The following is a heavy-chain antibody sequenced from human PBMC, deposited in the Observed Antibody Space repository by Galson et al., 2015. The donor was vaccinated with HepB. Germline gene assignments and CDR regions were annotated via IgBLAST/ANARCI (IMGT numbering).Heavy chain of an antibody. D-gene: IGHD6-13*01. V-gene: IGHV3-30*04. CDR2: ISYDGSNK. Sequence: SLRLSCAASGFTFSSYAMHWVRQAPGKGLEWVAVISYDGSNKYYADSVKGRFTISRDNSKNTLYLQMNSLRAEDTAVYYCARPRTIAAAGNNFQHWDQGTLVTVSS. J-gene: IGHJ1*01. CDR1: GFTFSSYA. CDR3: ARPRTIAAAGNNFQH.